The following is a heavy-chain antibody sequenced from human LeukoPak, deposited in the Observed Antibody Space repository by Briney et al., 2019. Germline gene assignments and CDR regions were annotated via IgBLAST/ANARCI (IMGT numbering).Heavy chain of an antibody. CDR2: IYYSGST. Sequence: NPSETLSLTCTVSGGSISSGGYYWSWIRQHPGKGLEWIGYIYYSGSTYYNPSLKSRVTISVDTSKNQFSLKLSFVTAADTAVYYCARGSGYYDSSGYAYFDYWGQGTLVTVSS. CDR3: ARGSGYYDSSGYAYFDY. D-gene: IGHD3-22*01. V-gene: IGHV4-31*03. CDR1: GGSISSGGYY. J-gene: IGHJ4*02.